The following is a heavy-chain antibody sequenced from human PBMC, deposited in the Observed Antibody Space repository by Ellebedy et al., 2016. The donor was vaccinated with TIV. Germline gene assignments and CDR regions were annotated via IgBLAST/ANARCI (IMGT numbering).Heavy chain of an antibody. V-gene: IGHV4-38-2*01. D-gene: IGHD1-26*01. J-gene: IGHJ4*02. CDR2: IYYSGST. Sequence: SETLSLTXDVSGFSISSGFYWGWIRQSPGKGLEWIGYIYYSGSTDYNPSLKSRLTISVDSSNNQFSLKLSSVTAADTAVYYCAGSGNFHYYFDVWGQGTLVTVSS. CDR3: AGSGNFHYYFDV. CDR1: GFSISSGFY.